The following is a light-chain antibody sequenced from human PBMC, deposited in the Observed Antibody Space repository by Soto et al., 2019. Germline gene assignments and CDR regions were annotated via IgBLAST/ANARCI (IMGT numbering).Light chain of an antibody. CDR2: DTS. V-gene: IGKV3-15*01. Sequence: EVVMSRSPDTLSVSPGDGATLSCRASQNVHSDLAWYQQKPGQAPRLVIYDTSTRATDIPVRFTGGGSGTEFTLTISSLKSEDFVVYYCLQYNNWPLTFGGGTKLEIK. CDR3: LQYNNWPLT. CDR1: QNVHSD. J-gene: IGKJ4*01.